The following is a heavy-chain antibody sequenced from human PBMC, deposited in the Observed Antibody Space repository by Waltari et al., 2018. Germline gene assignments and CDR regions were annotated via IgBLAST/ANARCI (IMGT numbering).Heavy chain of an antibody. D-gene: IGHD6-13*01. J-gene: IGHJ1*01. CDR1: GFTFSSYS. CDR2: ISSSSSTI. CDR3: ARDRSSSWFEYFQH. V-gene: IGHV3-48*01. Sequence: AASGFTFSSYSMNWVRQAPGKGLEWVSYISSSSSTIYYADSVKGRFTISRDNAKNSLYLQMNSLRAEDTAVYYCARDRSSSWFEYFQHWGQGTLVTVSS.